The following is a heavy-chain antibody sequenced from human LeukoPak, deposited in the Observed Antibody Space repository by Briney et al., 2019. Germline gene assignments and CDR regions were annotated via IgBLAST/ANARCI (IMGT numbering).Heavy chain of an antibody. V-gene: IGHV1-8*03. Sequence: ASVKVSCXASGYTFTSYDINWVRQATGQGLEWMEWMNPNSGNTGYAQMFQGRVTITRNTSISTAYMELSSLRSEDTAVYYCARLYSSGWHRDYWGQGTLVTVSS. CDR2: MNPNSGNT. CDR3: ARLYSSGWHRDY. J-gene: IGHJ4*02. D-gene: IGHD6-19*01. CDR1: GYTFTSYD.